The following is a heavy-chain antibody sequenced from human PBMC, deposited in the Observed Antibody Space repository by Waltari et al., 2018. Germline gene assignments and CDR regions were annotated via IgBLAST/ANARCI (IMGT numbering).Heavy chain of an antibody. Sequence: EVQLVESGGGLVQPGRSLRLSCAASGFTFDDYAMHWVRQAPGKGLEWVSGISWNSGSIGYADSVKGRFTISRDNAKNSLYLQMNSLRAEDTALYYCAKDPSYDGSGSFDYWGQGTLVTVSS. D-gene: IGHD3-10*01. V-gene: IGHV3-9*01. CDR1: GFTFDDYA. CDR2: ISWNSGSI. J-gene: IGHJ4*02. CDR3: AKDPSYDGSGSFDY.